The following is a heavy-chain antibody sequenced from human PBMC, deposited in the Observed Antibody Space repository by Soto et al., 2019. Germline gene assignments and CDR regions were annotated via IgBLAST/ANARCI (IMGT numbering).Heavy chain of an antibody. V-gene: IGHV3-11*05. CDR3: ARRYTPIDY. D-gene: IGHD5-18*01. Sequence: QVQLVESGGGLVKPGGSLRLSCAAYGFTFSDYYMTWIRQAPGKGLEWLSYISSSGSDTKSADSVKGRFTISRDNAKNSLYLQMNSLTDDDTAVYYCARRYTPIDYWGQGTLVNVSS. J-gene: IGHJ4*02. CDR2: ISSSGSDT. CDR1: GFTFSDYY.